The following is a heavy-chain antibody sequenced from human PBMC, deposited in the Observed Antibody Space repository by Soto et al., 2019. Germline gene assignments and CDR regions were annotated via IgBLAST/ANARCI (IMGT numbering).Heavy chain of an antibody. Sequence: QVQLVQSGAEVKKPGASVKVSCKASGYTFTGYYMHWVRQAPGQGLEWMGWINPNSGGTSYAQKFQGWVTMTRDTSISTAYMELSRLRSDDTAVYYCARDGYSGYDSLDYWGQGTLVTVSS. J-gene: IGHJ4*02. CDR2: INPNSGGT. CDR1: GYTFTGYY. V-gene: IGHV1-2*04. CDR3: ARDGYSGYDSLDY. D-gene: IGHD5-12*01.